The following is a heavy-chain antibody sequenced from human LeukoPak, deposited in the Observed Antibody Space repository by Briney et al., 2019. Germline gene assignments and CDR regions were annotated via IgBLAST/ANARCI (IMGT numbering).Heavy chain of an antibody. CDR1: GGSISSSSYY. Sequence: SETLSLTCTVSGGSISSSSYYWGWIRQPPGKGLEWIGSIYYSGSTYYNPSLKSRVTISVDTSKNQFSLQLNSVTPEDTAVYYCARGEVEELGWFDPWGQGTLVTVSS. J-gene: IGHJ5*02. D-gene: IGHD1-26*01. CDR2: IYYSGST. V-gene: IGHV4-39*01. CDR3: ARGEVEELGWFDP.